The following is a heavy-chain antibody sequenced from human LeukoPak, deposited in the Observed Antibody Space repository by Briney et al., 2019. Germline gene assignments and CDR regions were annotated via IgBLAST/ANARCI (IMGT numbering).Heavy chain of an antibody. J-gene: IGHJ6*02. D-gene: IGHD3-10*01. CDR2: ISYDGSNK. CDR3: ARVDRIGGYYYYGMDV. Sequence: GRSLRLSCAASGFTFSTYALHWVRQAPGKGLEWVAVISYDGSNKYYADSVKGRFTISRDNSKNTLYLQMNSLRAEDTAVYYCARVDRIGGYYYYGMDVWGQGTTVTVSS. CDR1: GFTFSTYA. V-gene: IGHV3-30-3*01.